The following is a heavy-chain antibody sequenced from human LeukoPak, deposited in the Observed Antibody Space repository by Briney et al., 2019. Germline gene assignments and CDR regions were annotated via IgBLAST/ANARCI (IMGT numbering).Heavy chain of an antibody. D-gene: IGHD2-2*01. CDR2: IIPILGIA. V-gene: IGHV1-69*04. CDR1: GGTFSSYA. J-gene: IGHJ4*02. Sequence: GASVKVSCKASGGTFSSYAISWVRQAPGQGLEWMGRIIPILGIANYAQKFQGRVTITADKSTSTAYMELSSLRSEDTAVYYCARTSAAAATYYFDYWGQGTLVTVSS. CDR3: ARTSAAAATYYFDY.